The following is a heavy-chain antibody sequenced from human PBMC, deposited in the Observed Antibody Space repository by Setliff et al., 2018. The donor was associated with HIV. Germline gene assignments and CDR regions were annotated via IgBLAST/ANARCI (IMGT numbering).Heavy chain of an antibody. J-gene: IGHJ4*02. CDR3: ASSDYYDSSPRN. CDR1: GGSISSSSYY. CDR2: FHHSGST. D-gene: IGHD3-22*01. V-gene: IGHV4-39*01. Sequence: KTSETLSLTCNVSGGSISSSSYYWGWIRQSPGKGLEWIGSFHHSGSTSYNPSLRSRVTISVDTSKNQFSLKLTSVTAANTAVYYCASSDYYDSSPRNWGQGALVTVSS.